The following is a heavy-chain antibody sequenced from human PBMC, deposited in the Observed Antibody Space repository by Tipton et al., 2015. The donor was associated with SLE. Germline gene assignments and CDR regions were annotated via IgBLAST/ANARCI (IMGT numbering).Heavy chain of an antibody. J-gene: IGHJ4*02. Sequence: LSLTCTVSGASISSYYWSWIRQPPGKGLEWIGYIYYSGSTYYNPSLKSRVTISVDTSKNQFSLKLSSVTAADTAVYYCASQNGEGYCSGGSCPGDWGQGTLVTVSS. D-gene: IGHD2-15*01. V-gene: IGHV4-59*12. CDR2: IYYSGST. CDR3: ASQNGEGYCSGGSCPGD. CDR1: GASISSYY.